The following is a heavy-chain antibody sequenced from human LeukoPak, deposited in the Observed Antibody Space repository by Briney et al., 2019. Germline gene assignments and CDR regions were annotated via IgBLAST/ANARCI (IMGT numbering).Heavy chain of an antibody. CDR1: GGSISNSSSY. V-gene: IGHV4-39*01. CDR2: IYYSGRT. D-gene: IGHD4-17*01. J-gene: IGHJ4*02. CDR3: ARHPKSASLKKRGPPNQLVYMTTVTTFDY. Sequence: SETLSLTCTVSGGSISNSSSYWGWIRQPPGRGLEWIGSIYYSGRTYKNPSLKSLVIISVDTSKNQFSLKLTSVTAADTAVYYCARHPKSASLKKRGPPNQLVYMTTVTTFDYWGQGTLVIVSS.